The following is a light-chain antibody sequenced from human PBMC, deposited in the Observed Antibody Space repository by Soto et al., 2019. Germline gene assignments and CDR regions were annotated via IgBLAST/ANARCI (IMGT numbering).Light chain of an antibody. Sequence: QSVLTQPPSVSGAPGQRVTISCTGSSSNIGANYDVHWYQHLPGAAPKLLISANNNRPSGVPDRFSGSNSGTSASLAITGLQAEDEPDYYCQSYDSSLSGSVVFGGGTKLTVL. V-gene: IGLV1-40*01. CDR2: ANN. CDR1: SSNIGANYD. J-gene: IGLJ2*01. CDR3: QSYDSSLSGSVV.